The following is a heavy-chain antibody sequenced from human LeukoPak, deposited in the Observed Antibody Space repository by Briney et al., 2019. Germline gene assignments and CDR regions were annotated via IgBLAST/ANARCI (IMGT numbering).Heavy chain of an antibody. V-gene: IGHV3-64*01. CDR3: ARDRDGGFAFDI. D-gene: IGHD5-24*01. J-gene: IGHJ3*02. Sequence: GGSLRLSCAASGFTFSSYVMHWVRQAPGEGLEYVSAILPNGGSTSYANSVRGRFTISRDNSKNTLYLQMGSLRVEDMAVYYCARDRDGGFAFDIWGQGTMVTVSS. CDR1: GFTFSSYV. CDR2: ILPNGGST.